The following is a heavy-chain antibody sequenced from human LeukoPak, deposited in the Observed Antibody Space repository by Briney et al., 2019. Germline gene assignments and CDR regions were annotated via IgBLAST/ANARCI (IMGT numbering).Heavy chain of an antibody. V-gene: IGHV3-30*02. D-gene: IGHD6-13*01. Sequence: GGSLRLSCAASGFTFSSYSMNWVRQAPGKGLEWVAFIRYDGSNKYYADSVKGRFTISRDNSKNTLYLQMNSLRAGDTAVYYCAKDSGYSSSWHDYWGQGTLVTVSS. CDR3: AKDSGYSSSWHDY. CDR2: IRYDGSNK. CDR1: GFTFSSYS. J-gene: IGHJ4*02.